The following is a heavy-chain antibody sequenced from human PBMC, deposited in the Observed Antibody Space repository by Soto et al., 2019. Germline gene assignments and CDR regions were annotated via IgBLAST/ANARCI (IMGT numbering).Heavy chain of an antibody. D-gene: IGHD3-22*01. CDR3: AKTYYYDSSGYNEYWYFDL. Sequence: EVQLVESGGGLVQPGRSLRLSCAASGFTFDDYAMHWVRQAAGKGLEWVSGISWNSGSIGYADSVKGRFTISRDNAKNSLYLQMNSLRAEDTALYYCAKTYYYDSSGYNEYWYFDLWGRGTLVTVSS. CDR2: ISWNSGSI. CDR1: GFTFDDYA. J-gene: IGHJ2*01. V-gene: IGHV3-9*01.